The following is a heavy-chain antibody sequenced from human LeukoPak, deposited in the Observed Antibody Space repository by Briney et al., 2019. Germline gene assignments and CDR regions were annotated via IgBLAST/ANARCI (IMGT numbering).Heavy chain of an antibody. CDR1: GGSISSSSYY. CDR2: IYYSGST. D-gene: IGHD2-2*02. V-gene: IGHV4-39*07. CDR3: ARSDGYCSSTSCYNVGAFDI. Sequence: SETLSLTCTVSGGSISSSSYYWGWIRQPPGKGLEWIGSIYYSGSTYYNPSLKSRVTISVDTSKNQFSLKLSSVTAADTAVYYCARSDGYCSSTSCYNVGAFDIWGQGTMVTVSS. J-gene: IGHJ3*02.